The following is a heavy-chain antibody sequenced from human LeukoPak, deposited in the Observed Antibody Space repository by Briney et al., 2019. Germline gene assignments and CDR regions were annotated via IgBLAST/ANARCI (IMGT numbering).Heavy chain of an antibody. D-gene: IGHD5-18*01. CDR2: IYSGDRT. J-gene: IGHJ4*02. Sequence: PGGSLRLSCAASGFIVSSDYMSWVRQSPGKGQEWVSVIYSGDRTYYADSVKGRFTISSDSSKNTMYLQMNSLRAEDTAVYYCARDGGYSYGYGFDYWGQGTLVTVSS. CDR3: ARDGGYSYGYGFDY. V-gene: IGHV3-66*01. CDR1: GFIVSSDY.